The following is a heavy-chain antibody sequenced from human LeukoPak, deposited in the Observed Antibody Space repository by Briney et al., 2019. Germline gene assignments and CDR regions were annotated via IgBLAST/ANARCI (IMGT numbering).Heavy chain of an antibody. CDR3: ARDNGWYDAFDI. V-gene: IGHV4-59*01. J-gene: IGHJ3*02. D-gene: IGHD6-19*01. CDR1: GGSISSYY. Sequence: SESLSLTCTVSGGSISSYYWSWIRQPPGKGLEWIGYIYYSGSTNYNPSLKSRVTISVDTSKNQFSLKLSSVTAADTAVYYCARDNGWYDAFDIWGQGTMVTVSS. CDR2: IYYSGST.